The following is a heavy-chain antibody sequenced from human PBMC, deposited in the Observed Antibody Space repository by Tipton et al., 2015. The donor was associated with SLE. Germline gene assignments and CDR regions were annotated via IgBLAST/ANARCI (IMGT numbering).Heavy chain of an antibody. CDR2: ISYHGTNE. CDR1: GFTFSSYG. CDR3: ARAHCSNGVCYTFLDAFDI. D-gene: IGHD2-8*01. Sequence: RSLRLSCAASGFTFSSYGMHWVRQAPGKGLEWVAVISYHGTNEYYADSVKGRFTISRDNSKNTLSLQMNSLRAEDTAVYYCARAHCSNGVCYTFLDAFDIWGQGTMVTVSS. V-gene: IGHV3-30*03. J-gene: IGHJ3*02.